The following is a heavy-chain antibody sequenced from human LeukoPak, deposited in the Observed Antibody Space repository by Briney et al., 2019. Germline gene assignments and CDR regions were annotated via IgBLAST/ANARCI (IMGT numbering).Heavy chain of an antibody. Sequence: PGGSLRLSCAASGFTFSSYGMHWVRQAPGKGLEWVAVIWYDGSNEYFADSVKGRFTISRDNSKNTLYLQMSSLRAEDTAVYYCAKEEAADGDAFDIWGQGTMVTVSS. CDR3: AKEEAADGDAFDI. CDR2: IWYDGSNE. CDR1: GFTFSSYG. J-gene: IGHJ3*02. V-gene: IGHV3-30*02. D-gene: IGHD6-13*01.